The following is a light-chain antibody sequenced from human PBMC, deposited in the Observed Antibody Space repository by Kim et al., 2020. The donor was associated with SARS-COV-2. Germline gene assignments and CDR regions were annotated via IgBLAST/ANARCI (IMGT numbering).Light chain of an antibody. CDR1: SLRSYY. J-gene: IGLJ2*01. Sequence: VALGQTVRITCQGGSLRSYYATWYQQKPGQDPIHVIYGKNNRPTGIPDRFSGSSSGNTASLTITGTQAGDEADYYCNSRDSNDNVVFGGGTQLTVL. V-gene: IGLV3-19*01. CDR3: NSRDSNDNVV. CDR2: GKN.